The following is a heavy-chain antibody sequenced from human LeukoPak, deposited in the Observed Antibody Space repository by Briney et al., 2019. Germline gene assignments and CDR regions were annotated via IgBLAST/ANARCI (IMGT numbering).Heavy chain of an antibody. J-gene: IGHJ4*02. CDR2: IDPGGSYI. D-gene: IGHD3-10*01. CDR3: ARLFGELSPLDY. Sequence: PGESLKISCKGSGYSFTSYWITWVRQMPAKGLEWMGWIDPGGSYINYRPSFQGHVTMSVDKSISTAYLQWTSLTASETAMFFCARLFGELSPLDYWGQGTLVTVSS. V-gene: IGHV5-10-1*01. CDR1: GYSFTSYW.